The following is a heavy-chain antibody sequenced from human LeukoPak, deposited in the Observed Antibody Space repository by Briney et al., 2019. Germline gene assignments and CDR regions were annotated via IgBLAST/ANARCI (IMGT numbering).Heavy chain of an antibody. Sequence: PSETLSLTCAVYGGSFSGYYWSWIRQPPGKGLEWIGEINHIGGTTYNPSLKSRVTISIDTSKNQFSLRLTSVTAADTAMYYCARGQSEVLYWGQGTLVTVSS. CDR3: ARGQSEVLY. D-gene: IGHD4/OR15-4a*01. J-gene: IGHJ4*02. CDR1: GGSFSGYY. V-gene: IGHV4-34*01. CDR2: INHIGGT.